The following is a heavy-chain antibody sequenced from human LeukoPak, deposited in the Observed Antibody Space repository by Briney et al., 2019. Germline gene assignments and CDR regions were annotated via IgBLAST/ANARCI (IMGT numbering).Heavy chain of an antibody. CDR3: AKTYYYDSSGPLDI. J-gene: IGHJ3*02. V-gene: IGHV3-21*04. CDR1: GFTFSSYS. D-gene: IGHD3-22*01. CDR2: ISSSSSYI. Sequence: PGGSLRLSCAASGFTFSSYSMNWVRQAPGKGLEWVSSISSSSSYIYYADSVKGRLTISRDNSKNTLYLQMNSLRADDTAVYYCAKTYYYDSSGPLDIWGQGTMVTVSS.